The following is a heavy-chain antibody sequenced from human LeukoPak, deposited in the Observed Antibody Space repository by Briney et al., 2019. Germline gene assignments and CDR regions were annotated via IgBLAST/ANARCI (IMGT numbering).Heavy chain of an antibody. J-gene: IGHJ6*02. V-gene: IGHV3-33*01. CDR2: IWYDGSNK. CDR3: AREALLWYYYGMDV. D-gene: IGHD2-2*01. CDR1: GFTFSSYG. Sequence: PGGSLRLSCAASGFTFSSYGMHWVRQAPGKGLEWVAVIWYDGSNKYYADSVKGRFTISRDNSKNTLYLQMNSLRAEDTAVYYCAREALLWYYYGMDVWGQGTTVTVSS.